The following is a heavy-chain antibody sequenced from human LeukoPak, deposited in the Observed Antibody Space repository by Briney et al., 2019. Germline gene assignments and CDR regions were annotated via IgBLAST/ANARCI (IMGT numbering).Heavy chain of an antibody. V-gene: IGHV4-4*09. D-gene: IGHD3-3*01. Sequence: SETLSLTCTVSGGSISSYYWSWIRQPPGKGLEWIGYIYTSGSTNYNPSLKSRVTISVDTSKNQFSLKLSSVTAADTAVYYCARRSITIFGVVKTDWYFDLWGRGTLVTVSS. CDR3: ARRSITIFGVVKTDWYFDL. J-gene: IGHJ2*01. CDR2: IYTSGST. CDR1: GGSISSYY.